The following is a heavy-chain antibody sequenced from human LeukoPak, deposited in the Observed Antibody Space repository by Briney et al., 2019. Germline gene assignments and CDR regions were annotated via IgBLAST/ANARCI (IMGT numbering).Heavy chain of an antibody. V-gene: IGHV3-33*08. CDR2: IRYDGSNK. J-gene: IGHJ3*02. Sequence: GRSLRLPCAASEFTFSSYGMHWVRQAPGKGLEWVAFIRYDGSNKYYADSVKGRFTISRDNAKNTLYLQMNSLRAEDTAVYYCARVEIQLWFGGTGAFDIWGQGTMVTVSS. D-gene: IGHD5-18*01. CDR3: ARVEIQLWFGGTGAFDI. CDR1: EFTFSSYG.